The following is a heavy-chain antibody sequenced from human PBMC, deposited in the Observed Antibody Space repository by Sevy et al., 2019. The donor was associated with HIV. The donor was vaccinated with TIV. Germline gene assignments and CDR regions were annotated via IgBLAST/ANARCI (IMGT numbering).Heavy chain of an antibody. CDR2: ISGSGGST. CDR3: AKPRGSFYFDY. J-gene: IGHJ4*02. Sequence: GGSLRLSCAASGFTFNNYAMNWVRQAPGKGLEWVSTISGSGGSTAHADSVKGRFTISRDNSKNTLYLQMNSLRAEDTAVYYCAKPRGSFYFDYWGQGTLVTVSS. D-gene: IGHD3-16*01. CDR1: GFTFNNYA. V-gene: IGHV3-23*01.